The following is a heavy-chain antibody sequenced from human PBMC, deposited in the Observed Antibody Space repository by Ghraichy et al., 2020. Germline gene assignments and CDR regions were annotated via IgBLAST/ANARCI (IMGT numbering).Heavy chain of an antibody. D-gene: IGHD3-22*01. CDR2: IYYSGTT. J-gene: IGHJ4*02. CDR3: ARVGSGYYSGHYFDY. V-gene: IGHV4-59*11. Sequence: SETLSLTCTVSDGSINSHYWSWIRQSPGKGLEWIGYIYYSGTTNHNPSLKSRVTISIGTSKNQFSLKLSSVTAADAAVYYCARVGSGYYSGHYFDYWGQGTLVTVSS. CDR1: DGSINSHY.